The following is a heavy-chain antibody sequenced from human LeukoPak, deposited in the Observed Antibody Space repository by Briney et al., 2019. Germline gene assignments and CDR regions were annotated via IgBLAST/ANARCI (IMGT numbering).Heavy chain of an antibody. CDR1: GGSLSSSSYY. D-gene: IGHD2-2*01. J-gene: IGHJ4*02. V-gene: IGHV4-39*01. CDR3: AAEIIVVVPEGVDY. CDR2: IYYSGNN. Sequence: PSETLSLTCTVSGGSLSSSSYYWGWIRQPPGKGLEWIGSIYYSGNNYYNPSLKSRVTISVDTSKNQFSLKLSSVTAADTAVYDCAAEIIVVVPEGVDYWGQGTLVTVSS.